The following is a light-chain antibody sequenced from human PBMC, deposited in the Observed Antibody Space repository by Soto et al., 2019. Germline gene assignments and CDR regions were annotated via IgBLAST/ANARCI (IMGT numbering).Light chain of an antibody. CDR1: QTINTW. V-gene: IGKV1-5*03. Sequence: DIQMTQSPSTLSASVGDRVTITRRASQTINTWLAWYQQKPGKAPKLLIYRASNLVSGVPSRFSGSGSGTECTLTISSLQPDDFSIYYCQQYETYSGTFGPGAKVDI. CDR3: QQYETYSGT. J-gene: IGKJ3*01. CDR2: RAS.